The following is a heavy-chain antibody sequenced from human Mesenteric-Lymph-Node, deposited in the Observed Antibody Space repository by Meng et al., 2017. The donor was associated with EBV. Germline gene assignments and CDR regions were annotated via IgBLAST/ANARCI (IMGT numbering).Heavy chain of an antibody. J-gene: IGHJ4*02. D-gene: IGHD5-12*01. CDR1: GDSVSSGSKY. Sequence: QGPLQESGPGLVKPSETLSLTCTVSGDSVSSGSKYWSWIRQSPGKGLEWIGYMYYSGITKYNPSLKSRVTISVDTSKNQFSLKLSSVTAADTAVYYCARDLGYSGYYPAYWGQGTLVTVSS. CDR2: MYYSGIT. V-gene: IGHV4-61*01. CDR3: ARDLGYSGYYPAY.